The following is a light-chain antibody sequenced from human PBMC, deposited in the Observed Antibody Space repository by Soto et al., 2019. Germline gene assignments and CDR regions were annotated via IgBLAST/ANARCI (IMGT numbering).Light chain of an antibody. CDR3: QQYNTWPYT. CDR1: QGVASN. V-gene: IGKV3-15*01. Sequence: ERVMTQSPATLSVSPGERATLSCRASQGVASNLAWYQHKPGQASRLLIYGASTRATGIPARFSGSGSGTEFTLTISSLQSEDFAVYYCQQYNTWPYTFGQGTKLEIK. CDR2: GAS. J-gene: IGKJ2*01.